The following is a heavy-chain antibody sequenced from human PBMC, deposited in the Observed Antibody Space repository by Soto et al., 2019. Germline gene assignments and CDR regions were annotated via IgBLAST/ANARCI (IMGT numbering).Heavy chain of an antibody. J-gene: IGHJ4*02. D-gene: IGHD5-18*01. CDR2: ISSSSSYI. CDR3: ARGHPTAMATGH. Sequence: ESGGGLVKPGGSLRLSCAASGFTFSSYSMNWVRQAPGKGLEWVSSISSSSSYIYYADSVKGRFTISRDNAKNSLYLQMNSLRAEDTAVYYCARGHPTAMATGHWGQGTLVTVSS. V-gene: IGHV3-21*01. CDR1: GFTFSSYS.